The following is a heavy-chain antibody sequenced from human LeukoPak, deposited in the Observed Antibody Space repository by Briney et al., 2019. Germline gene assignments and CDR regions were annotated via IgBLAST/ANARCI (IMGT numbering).Heavy chain of an antibody. CDR3: ARTGDRGGFDY. V-gene: IGHV3-11*01. CDR2: ISGSGTNI. Sequence: GGSLRLSCAASGFTFSDYYMSWIRQAPGKGLEWISYISGSGTNIYYADPVRGRFTISRDNAKNSLYLQMNGLRAEDTAVYYCARTGDRGGFDYWGQGTLVTVSS. CDR1: GFTFSDYY. J-gene: IGHJ4*02. D-gene: IGHD7-27*01.